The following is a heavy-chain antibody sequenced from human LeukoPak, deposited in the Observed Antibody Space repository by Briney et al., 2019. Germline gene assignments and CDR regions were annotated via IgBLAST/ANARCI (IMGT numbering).Heavy chain of an antibody. Sequence: SGGSLRLSCAASGFTFSNAWMSWVRQAPGKGLEWVGRIKSKPDGGTTDYAAPVKGRFTISRDDSKNTLYLQMNSLKTEDTAVYYCTTDWRIEVVVAATLYWFDPWGQGTLVTVSS. CDR1: GFTFSNAW. V-gene: IGHV3-15*01. D-gene: IGHD2-15*01. CDR3: TTDWRIEVVVAATLYWFDP. CDR2: IKSKPDGGTT. J-gene: IGHJ5*02.